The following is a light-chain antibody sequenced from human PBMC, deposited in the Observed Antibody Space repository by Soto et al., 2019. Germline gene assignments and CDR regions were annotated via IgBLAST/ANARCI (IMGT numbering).Light chain of an antibody. CDR3: QPFDNSPMFT. J-gene: IGKJ2*01. CDR2: VAS. CDR1: QDIGDY. Sequence: DIQMTQSPSSLSAYVGDRVTITCQASQDIGDYLNWYQHRPGKAPRLLIYVASNLETGVPSRFSGRGYGSHFTLNINSLQPEDIATYYCQPFDNSPMFTFGQGTKVDIK. V-gene: IGKV1-33*01.